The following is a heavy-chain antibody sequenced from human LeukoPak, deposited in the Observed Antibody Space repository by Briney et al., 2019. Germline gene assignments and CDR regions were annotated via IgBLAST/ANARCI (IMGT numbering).Heavy chain of an antibody. V-gene: IGHV5-51*01. CDR3: ARHGLLGYSSSWYDY. CDR2: IYPGDSDT. Sequence: GESLKISCKGSGYSFTSYWIGWVRQMPGKGLEWMGIIYPGDSDTRYSPSFQGQVTISADKSISTAYLQWSSLKASDTAIYYCARHGLLGYSSSWYDYWGQGTLVTVSS. D-gene: IGHD6-13*01. J-gene: IGHJ4*02. CDR1: GYSFTSYW.